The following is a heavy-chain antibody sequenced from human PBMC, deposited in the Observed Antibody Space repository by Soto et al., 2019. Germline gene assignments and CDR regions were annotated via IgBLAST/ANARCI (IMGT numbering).Heavy chain of an antibody. V-gene: IGHV2-26*01. D-gene: IGHD6-6*01. CDR3: ARTPEYSSDWFDP. Sequence: VSGPTLVNPTETLTLTCTVSGFSLSNARMGVSWIRQPPGKALEWLAHIFSNDEKSYSTSLKSRLTISKDTSKSQVVLTMTNMDPVDTATYYCARTPEYSSDWFDPWGQGTLVTVSS. CDR2: IFSNDEK. J-gene: IGHJ5*02. CDR1: GFSLSNARMG.